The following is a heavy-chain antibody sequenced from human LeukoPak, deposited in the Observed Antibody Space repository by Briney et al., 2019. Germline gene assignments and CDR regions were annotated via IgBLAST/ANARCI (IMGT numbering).Heavy chain of an antibody. CDR2: ISGSGGST. CDR3: AKVSVARVWLFDY. CDR1: GFTLSSYA. Sequence: PGGSLRLSCAASGFTLSSYAMSWVRQAPGKGLEWVSAISGSGGSTYYADSVKGRFTISRDNSKNTLYLQMNSLRAEDTAVYYCAKVSVARVWLFDYWGQGTLVTVSS. J-gene: IGHJ4*02. V-gene: IGHV3-23*01. D-gene: IGHD5-12*01.